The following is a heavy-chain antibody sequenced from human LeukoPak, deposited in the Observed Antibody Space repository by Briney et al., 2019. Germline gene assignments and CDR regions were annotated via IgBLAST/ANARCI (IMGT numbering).Heavy chain of an antibody. CDR1: GFTFSSYN. J-gene: IGHJ3*02. CDR2: ISSSGSTI. CDR3: ARDLDAYVVVMGYDAFDI. Sequence: GGSLRLSCAASGFTFSSYNMNWVRQAPGKGLEWVSYISSSGSTIYYADSVKGRFTISRDNAKNSLDLQMNSLRAEDTAVYYCARDLDAYVVVMGYDAFDIWGQGTMVTVSS. V-gene: IGHV3-48*04. D-gene: IGHD2-21*01.